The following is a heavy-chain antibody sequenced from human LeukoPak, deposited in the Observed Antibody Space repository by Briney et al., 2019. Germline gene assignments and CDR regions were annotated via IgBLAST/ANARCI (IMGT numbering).Heavy chain of an antibody. Sequence: AGGSLRLSCATSGFTFSTSAMSWVRQAPGKGLAWVSTLSCSGGGTYYAYSVKGRFTISRDNSKNTLYLQMNSLRAEDTAVFYCAKLFYSSGMYHFDYWGQGTLVTVSS. D-gene: IGHD3-10*01. CDR3: AKLFYSSGMYHFDY. CDR1: GFTFSTSA. J-gene: IGHJ4*02. CDR2: LSCSGGGT. V-gene: IGHV3-23*01.